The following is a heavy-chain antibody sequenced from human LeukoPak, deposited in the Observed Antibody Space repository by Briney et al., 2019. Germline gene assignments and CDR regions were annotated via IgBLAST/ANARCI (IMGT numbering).Heavy chain of an antibody. J-gene: IGHJ6*03. CDR2: ISSTSTTI. CDR3: ARGPRGRCSSTSCNYMDV. Sequence: PGGSLTLSCVASGFTFSSYSINWVRQAPGKGLEGVSYISSTSTTIYYADSVKGRFTISRDNAKNSLYLQMNSLRAEDTAVYYCARGPRGRCSSTSCNYMDVWGKGTTATVSS. V-gene: IGHV3-48*04. CDR1: GFTFSSYS. D-gene: IGHD2-2*01.